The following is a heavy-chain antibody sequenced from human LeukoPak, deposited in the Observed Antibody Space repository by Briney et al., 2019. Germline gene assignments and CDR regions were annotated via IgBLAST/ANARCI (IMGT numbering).Heavy chain of an antibody. CDR1: GGSISSGSYY. D-gene: IGHD3-22*01. V-gene: IGHV4-61*02. CDR3: ARDLVLYRHYCDSSGYYYDGNWFDP. Sequence: SETLSLTCTVSGGSISSGSYYWSWIRQPAGKGLEWIGRIYTSGSTNYDPSLKSRVTISVDTSKNQFSLKLSSVTAADTAVYYSARDLVLYRHYCDSSGYYYDGNWFDPWGQGTLVTVSS. CDR2: IYTSGST. J-gene: IGHJ5*02.